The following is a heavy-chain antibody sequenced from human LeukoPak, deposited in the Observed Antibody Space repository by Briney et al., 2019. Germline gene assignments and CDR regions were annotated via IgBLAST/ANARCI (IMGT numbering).Heavy chain of an antibody. CDR3: ARQPPSYYFDY. CDR1: GFTFSTYA. Sequence: PGGSLRLSCAASGFTFSTYAMSWVRQAPGKGLEWVSTIISTGVNTFYADSVKGRFTISRDNSKNTLYVQMSSLRAEDTAVYYCARQPPSYYFDYWGQGALVTVSS. J-gene: IGHJ4*02. V-gene: IGHV3-23*01. D-gene: IGHD6-6*01. CDR2: IISTGVNT.